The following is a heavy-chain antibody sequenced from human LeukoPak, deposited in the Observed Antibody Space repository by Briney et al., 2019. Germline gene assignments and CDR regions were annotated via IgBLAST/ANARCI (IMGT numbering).Heavy chain of an antibody. D-gene: IGHD5-18*01. J-gene: IGHJ4*02. CDR3: ARGGYSYDY. V-gene: IGHV3-21*06. CDR2: ISGSSSSI. Sequence: GGSLRLSSAASGFTFSTFGMNWVRPAPGKGLEWVSSISGSSSSIYYADSVKGRFTISRDNAKNSLYLQMNSLRAEDTAVYYCARGGYSYDYWGQGTLVTVSS. CDR1: GFTFSTFG.